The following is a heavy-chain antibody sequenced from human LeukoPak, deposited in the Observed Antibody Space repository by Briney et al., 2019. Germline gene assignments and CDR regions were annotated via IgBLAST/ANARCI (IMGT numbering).Heavy chain of an antibody. Sequence: ASVKVSCKVSGYTLTELSMHWVRQAPGKGLEWMGGFDPEDGETIYARKFQGRVTMTEDTSTDTAYMELSSLRSEDTAVYYCARDKAVTTEVTQHFQHWGQGTLVTVSS. CDR2: FDPEDGET. CDR1: GYTLTELS. D-gene: IGHD4-23*01. J-gene: IGHJ1*01. CDR3: ARDKAVTTEVTQHFQH. V-gene: IGHV1-24*01.